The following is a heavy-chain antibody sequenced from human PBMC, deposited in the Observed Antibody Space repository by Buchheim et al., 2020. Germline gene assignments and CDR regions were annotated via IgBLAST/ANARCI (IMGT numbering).Heavy chain of an antibody. D-gene: IGHD3-22*01. CDR3: ARAARYYDAFDP. CDR1: GGSINSYY. J-gene: IGHJ5*02. Sequence: QVQLQESGPGLVKPSETLSLTCTVSGGSINSYYWSWIRQPPGKGLEWIGYIYYSGSTNYNPSIKSRVTISVDTSKNQFSLKLSSVIAADTAVYYCARAARYYDAFDPWGRGTL. CDR2: IYYSGST. V-gene: IGHV4-59*08.